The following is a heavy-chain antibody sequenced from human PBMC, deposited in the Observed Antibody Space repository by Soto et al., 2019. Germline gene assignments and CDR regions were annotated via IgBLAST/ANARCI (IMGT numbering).Heavy chain of an antibody. CDR1: GGKMIDWY. V-gene: IGHV3-11*01. CDR3: AKGLRRLLRTQYYYGLDV. CDR2: ISSSGSTM. J-gene: IGHJ6*02. Sequence: GGPNGLSSAASGGKMIDWYVSWIRTEPGKGLDWGSYISSSGSTMYYADSVKGRFTISRDNAKNSLYLQMNSLRAEDTAIYYCAKGLRRLLRTQYYYGLDVWGRGTTVTVSS. D-gene: IGHD3-10*01.